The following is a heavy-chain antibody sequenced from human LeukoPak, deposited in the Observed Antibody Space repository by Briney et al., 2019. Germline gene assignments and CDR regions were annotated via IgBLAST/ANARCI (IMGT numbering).Heavy chain of an antibody. J-gene: IGHJ4*02. CDR3: AKDFHKYYYGSGSYGVGY. CDR1: GFTFSSYG. V-gene: IGHV3-33*06. Sequence: GGSLRLSCAASGFTFSSYGMHWVRQAPGKGLEWVAVIWYDGSNKYYADSVKGRFTISRDNSKNTLYLQMNSLRAEDTAVYYCAKDFHKYYYGSGSYGVGYWGQGTLVTVSS. CDR2: IWYDGSNK. D-gene: IGHD3-10*01.